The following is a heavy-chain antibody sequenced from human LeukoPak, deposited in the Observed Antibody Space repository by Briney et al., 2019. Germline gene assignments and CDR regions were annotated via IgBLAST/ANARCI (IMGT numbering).Heavy chain of an antibody. D-gene: IGHD6-6*01. J-gene: IGHJ4*02. V-gene: IGHV4-34*01. CDR1: GGSFSGYY. CDR3: ARGLRQLVRSWHY. Sequence: SETLSLTCAVYGGSFSGYYWSWIRQPPGKGLEWIGEINHRGSTNYNPSLKSRVTISVDTSKDQFSLKLSSVTAADTAVYYCARGLRQLVRSWHYWGQGTLVTVSS. CDR2: INHRGST.